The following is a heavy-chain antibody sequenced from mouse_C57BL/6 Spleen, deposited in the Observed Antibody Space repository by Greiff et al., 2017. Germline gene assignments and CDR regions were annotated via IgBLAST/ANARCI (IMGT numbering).Heavy chain of an antibody. CDR1: GYSFTGYY. Sequence: VQLQQSGPELVKPGASVKISCKASGYSFTGYYMNWVKQSPEKSLEWIGEINPSNGGTHYNQKFKAKATLTVDKSSSSAYMQLKSLTSEDCDVYYCAMGMVYDGRGAMDYSRQRTSGTVSS. V-gene: IGHV1-42*01. J-gene: IGHJ4*01. CDR3: AMGMVYDGRGAMDY. CDR2: INPSNGGT. D-gene: IGHD2-3*01.